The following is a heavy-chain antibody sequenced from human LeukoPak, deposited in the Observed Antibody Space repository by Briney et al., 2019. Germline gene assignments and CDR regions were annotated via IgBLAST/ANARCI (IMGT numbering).Heavy chain of an antibody. D-gene: IGHD2/OR15-2a*01. V-gene: IGHV1-8*01. Sequence: ASVKVSCKASGYTFTSYDINWVRQATGQGLEWMGWMNPNSGNTGYAQKFHGRVTMTRSASISTAYMELSSLISEDTAVYYCARGSTFFSYWGQGTLVTVSS. CDR2: MNPNSGNT. CDR3: ARGSTFFSY. J-gene: IGHJ4*02. CDR1: GYTFTSYD.